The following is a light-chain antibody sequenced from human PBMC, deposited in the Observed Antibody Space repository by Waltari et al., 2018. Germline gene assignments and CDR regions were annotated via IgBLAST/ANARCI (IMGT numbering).Light chain of an antibody. CDR2: AAS. CDR3: QQSYTPPPT. CDR1: QSISTY. Sequence: QMTQSPSSLSASVGDRVTIACRASQSISTYLNWYRHKPGKAPALLIFAASSLQSGVPARCSGSGSGTDFTLTISSLQAEDFATYYCQQSYTPPPTFGQGTRLDIK. J-gene: IGKJ5*01. V-gene: IGKV1-39*01.